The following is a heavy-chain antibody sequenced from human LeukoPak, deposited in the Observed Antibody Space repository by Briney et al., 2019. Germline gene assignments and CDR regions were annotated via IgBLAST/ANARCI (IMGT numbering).Heavy chain of an antibody. CDR1: GYSFTSYW. D-gene: IGHD2-15*01. CDR3: ARQVGGPNWFDP. V-gene: IGHV5-10-1*01. Sequence: GESLRISCKGSGYSFTSYWISWVRQMPGKRLEWMGRIDPSDSYTNYSPSFQGHVTISADKSISTAYLQWSSLKASDTAMYYCARQVGGPNWFDPWGQGTLVTVSS. J-gene: IGHJ5*02. CDR2: IDPSDSYT.